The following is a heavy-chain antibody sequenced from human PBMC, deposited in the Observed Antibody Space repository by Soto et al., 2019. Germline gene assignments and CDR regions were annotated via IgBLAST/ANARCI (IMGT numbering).Heavy chain of an antibody. CDR3: AARALAVAGASFAY. J-gene: IGHJ4*02. CDR1: GGSISSSSYY. CDR2: IYYSGST. V-gene: IGHV4-39*02. Sequence: QLQLQESGPGLVKPSETLSLTCTVSGGSISSSSYYWGWIRQPPGKGLEWIGSIYYSGSTYYNSSFKSPVNIYVHTPKTHVPPKRSSVHAADTPVYYCAARALAVAGASFAYWGQGTLVTVSS. D-gene: IGHD6-19*01.